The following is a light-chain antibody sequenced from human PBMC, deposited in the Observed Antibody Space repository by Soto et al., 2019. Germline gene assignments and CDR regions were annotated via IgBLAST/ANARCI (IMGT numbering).Light chain of an antibody. V-gene: IGKV1-39*01. CDR3: QQSYNTPTWT. Sequence: DIQMTQSPSSLSASVGDRVTITCRASQSISSYLNWYQQKPGRAPKLLIYAASSLQSGVPSRFSGSGSGTDFTLTISNLQPEDFAAYYCQQSYNTPTWTFGQGTKVEIK. J-gene: IGKJ1*01. CDR2: AAS. CDR1: QSISSY.